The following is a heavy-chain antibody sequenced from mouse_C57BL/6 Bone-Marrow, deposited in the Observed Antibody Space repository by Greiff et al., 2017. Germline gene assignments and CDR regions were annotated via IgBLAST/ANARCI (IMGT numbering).Heavy chain of an antibody. Sequence: EVQLVESGGGLVQPGGSLKLSCAASGFTFSDYYMYWVRQTPEKRLEWVAYISNGGGSTYYPDTVKGRFTISRDNAKNTLYLQMSRLKSEDTAMYYCARPLLLRTGFAYWGQGTLVTVSA. CDR2: ISNGGGST. V-gene: IGHV5-12*01. J-gene: IGHJ3*01. D-gene: IGHD1-1*01. CDR1: GFTFSDYY. CDR3: ARPLLLRTGFAY.